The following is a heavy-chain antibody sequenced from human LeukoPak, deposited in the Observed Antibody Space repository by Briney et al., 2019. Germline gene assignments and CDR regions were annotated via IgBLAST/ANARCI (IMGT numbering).Heavy chain of an antibody. Sequence: GGSLRLSCAASGFTVSSNYMSWVRQAPGKGLEWVSVIYSGGSTYYADSVKGRFIISRDNSKNTLYLQMNSLRAEDTAVYYCAKGLIYSNRVMNDAFDIWGQGTMVTVSS. D-gene: IGHD6-13*01. J-gene: IGHJ3*02. CDR2: IYSGGST. CDR1: GFTVSSNY. V-gene: IGHV3-53*01. CDR3: AKGLIYSNRVMNDAFDI.